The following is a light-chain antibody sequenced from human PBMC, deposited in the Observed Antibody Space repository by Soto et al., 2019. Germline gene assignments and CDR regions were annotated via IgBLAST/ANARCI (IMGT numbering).Light chain of an antibody. CDR2: AAS. Sequence: DIQMTQSPSSLSASVGDRVTITCRASQSITTYLNWYQQKPGKDPKLLIYAASSLETWGPSRFSGSGSGTDFTLTISSLQPEDFATYCCLQSYSTPWTFGQGTKVEIK. V-gene: IGKV1-39*01. J-gene: IGKJ1*01. CDR3: LQSYSTPWT. CDR1: QSITTY.